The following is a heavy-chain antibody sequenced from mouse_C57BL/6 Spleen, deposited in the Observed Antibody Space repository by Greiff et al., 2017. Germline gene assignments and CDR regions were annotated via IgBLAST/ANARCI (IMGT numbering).Heavy chain of an antibody. CDR2: ISSGGSYT. V-gene: IGHV5-6*01. Sequence: VKLMESGGDLVKPGGSLKLSCAASGFTFSSYGMSWVRQTPDKRLEWVATISSGGSYTYYPDSVKGRFTISRDNAKNTLYLQMSSLKSEDTAMYYCARQLDYWGQGTTLTVSS. CDR3: ARQLDY. J-gene: IGHJ2*01. CDR1: GFTFSSYG.